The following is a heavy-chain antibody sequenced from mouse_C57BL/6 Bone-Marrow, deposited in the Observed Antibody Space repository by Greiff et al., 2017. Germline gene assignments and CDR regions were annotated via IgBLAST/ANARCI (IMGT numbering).Heavy chain of an antibody. D-gene: IGHD1-1*01. CDR1: GYTFTSYG. CDR3: ARLTVVATDWYFDV. Sequence: VKLMESGAELARPGASVKLSCKASGYTFTSYGISWVKQRTGQGLEWIGEMYPRSGNTYYNEKFKGKATLTADKSSSTAYMELRSLTSEDSAVYFCARLTVVATDWYFDVWGTGTTVTVSS. CDR2: MYPRSGNT. V-gene: IGHV1-81*01. J-gene: IGHJ1*03.